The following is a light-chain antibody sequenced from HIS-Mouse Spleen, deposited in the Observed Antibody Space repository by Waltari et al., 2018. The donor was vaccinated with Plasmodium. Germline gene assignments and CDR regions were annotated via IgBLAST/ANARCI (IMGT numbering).Light chain of an antibody. CDR2: KDS. V-gene: IGLV3-27*01. CDR3: YSAADNNLV. Sequence: SYELTQPSSVSVSPGQTARITCSGDVLAKKYARWFQQKPGQAPVLVICKDSKRPSGIPARFSGASSVTTVTLTISGAQVEDEADYYCYSAADNNLVFGGGTKLTVL. CDR1: VLAKKY. J-gene: IGLJ3*02.